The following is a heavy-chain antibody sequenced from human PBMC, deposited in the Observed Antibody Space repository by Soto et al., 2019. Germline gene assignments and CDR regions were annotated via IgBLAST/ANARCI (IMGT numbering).Heavy chain of an antibody. CDR1: GGSISSGDYY. V-gene: IGHV4-30-4*01. CDR2: IYYSGST. D-gene: IGHD3-10*01. CDR3: ARGLILWFGELSRRGGYYYYMDV. J-gene: IGHJ6*03. Sequence: PSETLSLTCTVSGGSISSGDYYWSWIRQPPGKGLEWIGYIYYSGSTYYNPSLKSRVTILVDTAKKQISLRLSSVTAADTAVYYCARGLILWFGELSRRGGYYYYMDVWGKGTTVTVSS.